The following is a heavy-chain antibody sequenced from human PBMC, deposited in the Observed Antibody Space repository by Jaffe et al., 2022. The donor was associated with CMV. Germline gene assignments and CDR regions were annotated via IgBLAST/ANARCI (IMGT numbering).Heavy chain of an antibody. CDR3: ARQATVEMATISWFDP. CDR1: GGSISSYY. V-gene: IGHV4-59*08. CDR2: IYYSGST. J-gene: IGHJ5*02. D-gene: IGHD5-12*01. Sequence: QVQLQESGPGLVKPSETLSLTCTVSGGSISSYYWSWIRQPPGKGLEWIGYIYYSGSTNYNPSLKSRVTISVDTSKNQFSLKLSSVTAADTAVYYCARQATVEMATISWFDPWGQGTLVTVSS.